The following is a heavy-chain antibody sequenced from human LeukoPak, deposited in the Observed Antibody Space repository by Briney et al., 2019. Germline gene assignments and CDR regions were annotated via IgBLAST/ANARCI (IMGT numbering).Heavy chain of an antibody. D-gene: IGHD3-22*01. CDR1: GFTFSSYG. CDR2: INSDGTGT. Sequence: PGGSLRLSCAASGFTFSSYGMHWVRQAPGKGLVWVSRINSDGTGTTYADSVKGRFTISRDNAKNTLYLQMNSLRAEDTAVYYCARVEVDYYDSSGAIDYWGQGTLVTVSS. J-gene: IGHJ4*02. CDR3: ARVEVDYYDSSGAIDY. V-gene: IGHV3-74*01.